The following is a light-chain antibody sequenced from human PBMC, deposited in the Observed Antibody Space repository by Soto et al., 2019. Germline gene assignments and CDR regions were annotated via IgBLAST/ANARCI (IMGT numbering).Light chain of an antibody. CDR2: EDN. Sequence: QSALTQPASVSGSPGQSITISCTGTSSDVGSYNLVSWYQQHPGKAPKLMIYEDNKRPSGVSNRFSVSKSGYTASLTISGLQAEDEADYYCCSYARTSTYVFGSGTRSP. CDR3: CSYARTSTYV. CDR1: SSDVGSYNL. V-gene: IGLV2-23*01. J-gene: IGLJ1*01.